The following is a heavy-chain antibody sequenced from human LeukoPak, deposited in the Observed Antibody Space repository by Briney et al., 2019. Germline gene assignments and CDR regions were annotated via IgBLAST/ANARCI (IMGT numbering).Heavy chain of an antibody. CDR2: ISYDGSNK. Sequence: GGSLRLSCAASGFTFSSYAMHWVRQAPGKGLEWVAVISYDGSNKYYADSVKGRFTISRDNSKNTLYLQMNSLRAEDTAVYYCARDRAAPTWFFDLWGRGTLVLVSS. D-gene: IGHD2-15*01. J-gene: IGHJ2*01. CDR1: GFTFSSYA. V-gene: IGHV3-30-3*01. CDR3: ARDRAAPTWFFDL.